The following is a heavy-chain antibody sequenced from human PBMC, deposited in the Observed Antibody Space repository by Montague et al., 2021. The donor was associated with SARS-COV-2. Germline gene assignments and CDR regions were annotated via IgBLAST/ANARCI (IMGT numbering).Heavy chain of an antibody. J-gene: IGHJ4*02. CDR3: ARDDSGLPGSYYHYFDY. D-gene: IGHD3-10*01. CDR1: GFTFSSYA. V-gene: IGHV3-30-3*01. CDR2: ISYDGSSK. Sequence: SLRLSCAASGFTFSSYAMHWVRQAPGKGLEWVAVISYDGSSKFYADSVTGRFTISRDNSKNTLYLQMNSLRAEDTAVYYCARDDSGLPGSYYHYFDYWGQETLVT.